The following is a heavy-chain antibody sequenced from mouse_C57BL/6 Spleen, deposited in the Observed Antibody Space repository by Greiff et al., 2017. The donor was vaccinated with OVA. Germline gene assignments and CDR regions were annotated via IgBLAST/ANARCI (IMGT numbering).Heavy chain of an antibody. J-gene: IGHJ1*03. CDR3: ARAGYYGSSLYWYFDV. CDR1: GYTFTSYW. Sequence: QVQLQQPGTELVNPGASVKLSCKASGYTFTSYWMHWVKQRPGQGLEWIGNINPSNGGTNYNEKFKSKATLTVDKSSSTAYMQLSSLTSEDSAVYYCARAGYYGSSLYWYFDVWGTGTTVTVSS. CDR2: INPSNGGT. V-gene: IGHV1-53*01. D-gene: IGHD1-1*01.